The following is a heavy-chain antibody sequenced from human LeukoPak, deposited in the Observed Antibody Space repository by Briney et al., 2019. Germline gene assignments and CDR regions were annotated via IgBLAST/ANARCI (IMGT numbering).Heavy chain of an antibody. J-gene: IGHJ5*02. CDR1: GYTFTGYY. D-gene: IGHD2-21*02. Sequence: GASVKVSCKASGYTFTGYYMHWVRQAPGQGLEWMGRINPNSGGTNYAQKFQGRVTMTRDTSISTAYMELSSLRFEDTAVYYCARAEKSVVVTANWFDPRGQGTLVTVSS. CDR3: ARAEKSVVVTANWFDP. V-gene: IGHV1-2*06. CDR2: INPNSGGT.